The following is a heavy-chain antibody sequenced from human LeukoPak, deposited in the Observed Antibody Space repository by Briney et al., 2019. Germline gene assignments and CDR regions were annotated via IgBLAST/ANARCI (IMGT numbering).Heavy chain of an antibody. Sequence: PSETLSLTCTVSGGSISSSSYYWGWIRQPPGKGLEWIGSIYYSGSTYYNPSLKSRVTISVDTSKNQFSLKLSSVTAADTAVYYCARDQSSGRWIQLWYQYYFDYWGQGTLVTVSS. V-gene: IGHV4-39*07. CDR2: IYYSGST. D-gene: IGHD5-18*01. J-gene: IGHJ4*02. CDR3: ARDQSSGRWIQLWYQYYFDY. CDR1: GGSISSSSYY.